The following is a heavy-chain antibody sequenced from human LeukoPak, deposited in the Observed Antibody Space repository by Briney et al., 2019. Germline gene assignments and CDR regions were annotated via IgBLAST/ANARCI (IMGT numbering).Heavy chain of an antibody. CDR2: IKRKDDGGTS. J-gene: IGHJ3*02. Sequence: GGSLRLACAASGFTFSKAWMSWVRQAPGKGVEWVGRIKRKDDGGTSDYAGRGKGRFTIEREDQENTIYRQMNSLKTDDTALYYCTTDCSTTRFYGDGAFDIWGQGTMVTVSS. D-gene: IGHD2-2*01. CDR3: TTDCSTTRFYGDGAFDI. V-gene: IGHV3-15*01. CDR1: GFTFSKAW.